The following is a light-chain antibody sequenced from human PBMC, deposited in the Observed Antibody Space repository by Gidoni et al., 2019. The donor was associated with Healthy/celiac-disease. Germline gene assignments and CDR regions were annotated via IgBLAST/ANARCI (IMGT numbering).Light chain of an antibody. J-gene: IGLJ2*01. CDR3: NSRDSSGNHVV. CDR2: GKN. V-gene: IGLV3-19*01. Sequence: SSELTQDPAVSVAFGQTVRITCQGDSLRSYYASWYQQKPGQAPVLVIYGKNKRPPGRPDRFSGSSSGNTASLTITGAQAEDEADYYCNSRDSSGNHVVFGGGTKLTVL. CDR1: SLRSYY.